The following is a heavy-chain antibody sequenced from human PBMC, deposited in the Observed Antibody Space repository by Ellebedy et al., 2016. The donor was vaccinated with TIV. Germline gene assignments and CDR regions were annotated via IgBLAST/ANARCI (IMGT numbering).Heavy chain of an antibody. Sequence: GESLKISCAASGFTFSTYGMHWVRQAPGKGLEWVAVIWYDGTNTNYGDSVKGRFTISRDNSKNTLYLQMNSLRAEDTAVYYCARDHAYCGGDCYSGGTFFDYWGQGTLVTVSS. V-gene: IGHV3-33*01. D-gene: IGHD2-21*02. J-gene: IGHJ4*02. CDR1: GFTFSTYG. CDR2: IWYDGTNT. CDR3: ARDHAYCGGDCYSGGTFFDY.